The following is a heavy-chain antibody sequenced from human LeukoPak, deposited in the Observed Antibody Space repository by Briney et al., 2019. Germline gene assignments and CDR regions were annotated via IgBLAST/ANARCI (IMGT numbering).Heavy chain of an antibody. D-gene: IGHD5-18*01. V-gene: IGHV4-59*01. CDR3: ARHVDTAVVLYFDY. CDR1: GGSISTYY. J-gene: IGHJ4*01. Sequence: SQTLSLTCTVSGGSISTYYWTWIRQPPGKGLEWIGYIYYGGSTNYNPSLKSRVTISADTSKNHFSLKVSAVTAADTAVYYCARHVDTAVVLYFDYWGHGALVTVSS. CDR2: IYYGGST.